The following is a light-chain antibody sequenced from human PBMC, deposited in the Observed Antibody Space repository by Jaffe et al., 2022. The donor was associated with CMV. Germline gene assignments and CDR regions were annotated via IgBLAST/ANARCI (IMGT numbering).Light chain of an antibody. CDR2: AAS. J-gene: IGKJ2*01. Sequence: DIQMTQSPSYLSASVGDRVTITCRASQSISNFLNWYQQKPGKAPKLLIYAASSLQSGVPSRFSGRGSGTDFTLTISSLHPEDFATYYCQQSYSTPHTFGQATKLEIK. CDR3: QQSYSTPHT. V-gene: IGKV1-39*01. CDR1: QSISNF.